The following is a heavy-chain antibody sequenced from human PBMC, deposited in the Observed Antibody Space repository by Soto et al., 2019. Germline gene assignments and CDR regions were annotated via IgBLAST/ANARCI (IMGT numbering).Heavy chain of an antibody. J-gene: IGHJ2*01. CDR2: IGTVGDT. Sequence: EVNLVESGGGLVRPGGSLRLSCAASGFTFSNSDMHWVRHTTGKGLEWLSGIGTVGDTYYPPSVRGRFTISRENAKNSLYLQMDGLRAEDTAVYFCARGTGAQLMYFDLWGRGTLVTVSS. D-gene: IGHD7-27*01. V-gene: IGHV3-13*01. CDR3: ARGTGAQLMYFDL. CDR1: GFTFSNSD.